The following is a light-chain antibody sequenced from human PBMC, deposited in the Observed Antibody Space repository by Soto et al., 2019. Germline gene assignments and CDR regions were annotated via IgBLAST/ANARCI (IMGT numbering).Light chain of an antibody. CDR3: QQYNSYSRT. Sequence: AIQMTQSPSSLSASVGDRVTITSRASQGIRNDLDGFQQKPGKAPKLPIYAASNLQSGVPARFSGSGSGTDFTLTSSSLQTDDFATYYCQQYNSYSRTFGQGTKVDIK. CDR2: AAS. J-gene: IGKJ1*01. V-gene: IGKV1-6*01. CDR1: QGIRND.